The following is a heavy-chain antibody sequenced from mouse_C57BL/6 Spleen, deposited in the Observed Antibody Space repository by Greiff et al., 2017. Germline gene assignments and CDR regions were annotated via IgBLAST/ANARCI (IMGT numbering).Heavy chain of an antibody. CDR3: ARRRDAMDD. J-gene: IGHJ4*01. CDR1: GYAFTNYL. CDR2: INPGSGGT. V-gene: IGHV1-54*01. Sequence: QVQLQQSGAELVRPGTSVKVSCKASGYAFTNYLIEWVKQRPGQGLEWIGVINPGSGGTNYNEKFKGKATLTADKSSSTAYMQLSSLTSEDSAVYFCARRRDAMDDWGQGTSVTVSS.